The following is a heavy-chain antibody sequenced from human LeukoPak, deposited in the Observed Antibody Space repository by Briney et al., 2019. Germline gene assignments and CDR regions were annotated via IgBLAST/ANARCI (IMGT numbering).Heavy chain of an antibody. Sequence: PGGSLRLSCAASGFTFSSYAMHWVRQAPGKGLEWVAVISYDGSNKYYADSVKGRFTISRDNSKNTLYLQMNSLRAEDTAVYYCAKDLFEAVGDIVVVPAASWGQGTLVTVSS. CDR1: GFTFSSYA. V-gene: IGHV3-30-3*01. CDR3: AKDLFEAVGDIVVVPAAS. J-gene: IGHJ4*02. D-gene: IGHD2-2*01. CDR2: ISYDGSNK.